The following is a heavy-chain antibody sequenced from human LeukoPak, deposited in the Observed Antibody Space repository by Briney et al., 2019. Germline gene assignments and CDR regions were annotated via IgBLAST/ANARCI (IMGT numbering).Heavy chain of an antibody. J-gene: IGHJ4*02. CDR1: GYTFTSYG. D-gene: IGHD3-22*01. CDR2: ISAYNGNT. V-gene: IGHV1-18*01. Sequence: ASVKVSCKTSGYTFTSYGISWVRQAPGQGLEWMGWISAYNGNTHSAQKLQGRVTMTTDASTSTAYMELRSLRSDDTAVYYCARGFPPRRQYDSSGYYSYYFDYWGQGTLVTVSS. CDR3: ARGFPPRRQYDSSGYYSYYFDY.